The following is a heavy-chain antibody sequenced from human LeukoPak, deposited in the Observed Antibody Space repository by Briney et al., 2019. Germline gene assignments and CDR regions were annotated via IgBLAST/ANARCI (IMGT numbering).Heavy chain of an antibody. V-gene: IGHV3-74*01. CDR1: GFTFSSYW. Sequence: GGSLRLSCAASGFTFSSYWMHWVRQAPGKGLVWVSRINSDGSSTSYADSVKGRFTISRDNAKNTLYLQMNSLRAEDTAVYYCARDPVGRAAAGHKIDYWGQGTLVTVSS. J-gene: IGHJ4*02. CDR3: ARDPVGRAAAGHKIDY. D-gene: IGHD6-13*01. CDR2: INSDGSST.